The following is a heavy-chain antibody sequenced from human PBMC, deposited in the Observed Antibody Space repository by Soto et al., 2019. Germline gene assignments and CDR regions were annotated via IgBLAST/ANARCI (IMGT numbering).Heavy chain of an antibody. CDR2: IWNNGNRK. V-gene: IGHV3-33*01. CDR1: GFTFWNYG. Sequence: QVQLVESGGGVVQPGRSLRLSCAASGFTFWNYGMHWVRQAPGKGPEWVATIWNNGNRKYYADSVTGRFTISRDNSRNTLYLEMNSLRGEDTAVYYCARAVSTTAVNWFDPWGQGTKVTVSS. CDR3: ARAVSTTAVNWFDP. J-gene: IGHJ5*02. D-gene: IGHD2-2*01.